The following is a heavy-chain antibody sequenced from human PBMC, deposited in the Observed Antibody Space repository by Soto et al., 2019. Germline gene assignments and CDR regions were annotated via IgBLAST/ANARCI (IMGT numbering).Heavy chain of an antibody. CDR1: GFPFSSYA. CDR3: AKRELDGGCFDP. V-gene: IGHV3-23*01. CDR2: ISGSGGST. Sequence: EVQLLESGGVLVQPGGSLRHSCAASGFPFSSYALSWVRQAPGKRLEWVSAISGSGGSTYYADSVKGRFTISKDNSKNTLYLQMNSLRAEDTAVYYCAKRELDGGCFDPWGQGTLVTVSS. D-gene: IGHD1-7*01. J-gene: IGHJ5*02.